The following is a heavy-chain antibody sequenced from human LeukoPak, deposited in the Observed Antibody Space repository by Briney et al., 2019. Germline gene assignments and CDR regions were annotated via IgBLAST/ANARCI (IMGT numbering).Heavy chain of an antibody. CDR1: GYSFTSYW. V-gene: IGHV5-51*01. D-gene: IGHD3-10*01. CDR3: ARLGVTMVRGATHYAFDI. CDR2: IYPGDSDT. J-gene: IGHJ3*02. Sequence: GESLKISCKGSGYSFTSYWIGWVRQMPGKGLEWMGIIYPGDSDTRYSPSFQGQVTISADKSISTAYLQWSSLKASDTATYYCARLGVTMVRGATHYAFDIWGQGTMVTVSS.